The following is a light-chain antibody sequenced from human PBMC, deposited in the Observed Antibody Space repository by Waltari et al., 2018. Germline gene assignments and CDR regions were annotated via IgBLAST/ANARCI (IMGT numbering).Light chain of an antibody. CDR3: QKYDRLPAT. CDR2: ETS. V-gene: IGKV3-20*01. CDR1: QTVGKA. J-gene: IGKJ1*01. Sequence: ETVLTQSPGNLSLSPGETATIPCRASQTVGKALTWYQQKPGQAPRLLIYETSCRAPGIPDRFSGSVFGTDFSLTISRLEPEDFAVYYCQKYDRLPATFGQGTKVEIK.